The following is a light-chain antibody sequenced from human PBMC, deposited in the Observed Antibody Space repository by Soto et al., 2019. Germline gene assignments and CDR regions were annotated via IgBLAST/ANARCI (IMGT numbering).Light chain of an antibody. CDR2: DDN. J-gene: IGLJ1*01. CDR1: GSNVGNHY. Sequence: QSVLTQPPSVSAAPGQKVTISCAGSGSNVGNHYVSWYQQLPGTAPKLLIYDDNKRLSGIPDRFSGSKSATSATLGITGLQTGDEADYYCGAWDDGLSAYVFGPGTKLTVL. V-gene: IGLV1-51*01. CDR3: GAWDDGLSAYV.